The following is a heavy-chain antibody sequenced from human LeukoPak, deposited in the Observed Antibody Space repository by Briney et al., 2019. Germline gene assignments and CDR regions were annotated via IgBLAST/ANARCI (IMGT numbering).Heavy chain of an antibody. D-gene: IGHD6-13*01. CDR2: IWYDGTSK. Sequence: GGSLRLSCAASGFGLSAYGVHWVRQAPGKGLEWVAVIWYDGTSKDYADSVKGRFTFSRDNSKNTLYLQMNSLTVEDTAVYYCARSQSSSLIDYWGQGTLVTVSS. CDR1: GFGLSAYG. V-gene: IGHV3-33*01. J-gene: IGHJ4*02. CDR3: ARSQSSSLIDY.